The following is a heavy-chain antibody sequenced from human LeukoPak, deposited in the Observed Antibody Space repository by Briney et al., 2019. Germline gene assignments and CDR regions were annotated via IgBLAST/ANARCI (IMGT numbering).Heavy chain of an antibody. Sequence: SETLSLTCAVYGGSFSGYYWSWIRPPPGKGLEWIGEINHSGSTNYNPSLKSRVTISVDTSKNQFSLKLSSVTAADTAVYYCARVKGYEGIDYWGQGTLVTVSS. D-gene: IGHD3-3*01. J-gene: IGHJ4*02. CDR1: GGSFSGYY. CDR3: ARVKGYEGIDY. V-gene: IGHV4-34*01. CDR2: INHSGST.